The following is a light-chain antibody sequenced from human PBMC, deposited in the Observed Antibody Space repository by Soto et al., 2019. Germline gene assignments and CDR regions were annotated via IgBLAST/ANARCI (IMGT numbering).Light chain of an antibody. CDR1: QSISSW. CDR3: QQYNNYPLT. V-gene: IGKV1-5*03. Sequence: DIQMTQSPSTLSASVGDRVTITCRASQSISSWLAWYQQKPGKAPNLLIYKASTLESGVPLRFSGSGSGREYTPTITSLQPDDFATSYCQQYNNYPLTFGGGTKVEIK. J-gene: IGKJ4*01. CDR2: KAS.